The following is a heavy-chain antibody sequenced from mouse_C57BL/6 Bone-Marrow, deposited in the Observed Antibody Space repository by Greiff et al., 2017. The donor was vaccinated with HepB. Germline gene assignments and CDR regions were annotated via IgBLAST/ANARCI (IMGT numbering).Heavy chain of an antibody. CDR3: ARYGAWYGAMDY. CDR2: IRNKANGYTT. D-gene: IGHD2-1*01. Sequence: EVHLVESGGGLVQPGGSLSLSCAASGFTFTDYYMSWVRQPPGKALEWLGFIRNKANGYTTEYSASVKGRFTISRDNSQSILYLQMNARRAEDSATYYCARYGAWYGAMDYWGQGTSVTVSS. J-gene: IGHJ4*01. V-gene: IGHV7-3*01. CDR1: GFTFTDYY.